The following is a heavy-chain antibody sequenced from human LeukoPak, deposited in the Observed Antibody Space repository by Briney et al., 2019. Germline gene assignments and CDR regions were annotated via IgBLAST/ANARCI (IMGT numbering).Heavy chain of an antibody. J-gene: IGHJ3*02. Sequence: SETLSLTCTVSGGSISSYYWSWIRQPPGKGLEWIGYIYYSGSTNYNPSLKSRVTISVDTSKNQFSLKLSSVTAVDTAVYYCARGIASDAFDIWGQGTMVTVSS. CDR3: ARGIASDAFDI. V-gene: IGHV4-59*01. D-gene: IGHD6-13*01. CDR1: GGSISSYY. CDR2: IYYSGST.